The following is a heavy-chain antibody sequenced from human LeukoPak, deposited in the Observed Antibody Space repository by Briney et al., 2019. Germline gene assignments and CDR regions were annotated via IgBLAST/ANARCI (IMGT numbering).Heavy chain of an antibody. J-gene: IGHJ5*02. V-gene: IGHV1-8*02. CDR1: GGTFSSYA. CDR2: MNPNSGNT. Sequence: ASVKVSCKASGGTFSSYAISWVRQAPGQGLEWMGWMNPNSGNTGYAQKFQGRVTMTRNTSISTAYMELSSLRSEDTAVYYCARGHLFDPWGQGTLVTVSS. CDR3: ARGHLFDP.